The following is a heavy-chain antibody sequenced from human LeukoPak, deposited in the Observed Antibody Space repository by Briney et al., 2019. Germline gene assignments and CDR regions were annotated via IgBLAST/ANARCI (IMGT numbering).Heavy chain of an antibody. Sequence: SVKVTCKASGGTFSSYAISWVRQAPGQGLEWMGRIIPIFGIANYAQKFQGRVTITTDKSTSTAYMELSSLRSEDTAVYYCARHSYYYDSSGYYLVDWGQGTLVTVSS. D-gene: IGHD3-22*01. V-gene: IGHV1-69*04. CDR2: IIPIFGIA. CDR1: GGTFSSYA. CDR3: ARHSYYYDSSGYYLVD. J-gene: IGHJ4*02.